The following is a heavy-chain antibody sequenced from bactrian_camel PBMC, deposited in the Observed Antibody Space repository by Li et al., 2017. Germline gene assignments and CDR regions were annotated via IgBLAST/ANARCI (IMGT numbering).Heavy chain of an antibody. D-gene: IGHD5*01. J-gene: IGHJ4*01. CDR1: DFTTTTNC. CDR3: ATGLLWGVGAKY. V-gene: IGHV3S53*01. CDR2: IDSDGVP. Sequence: HVQLVESGGGSVQDGGSLRLSCVVSDFTTTTNCMGWFRQAAGKEREGVGYIDSDGVPDYTDSVKGRFTISRVNANHTLFLQLNSLKTEDTAVYYCATGLLWGVGAKYWGQGTQVTVS.